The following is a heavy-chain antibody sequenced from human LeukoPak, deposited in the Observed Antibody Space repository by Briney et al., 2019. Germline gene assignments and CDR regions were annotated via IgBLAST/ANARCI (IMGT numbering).Heavy chain of an antibody. V-gene: IGHV4-59*01. J-gene: IGHJ3*02. Sequence: SETLSLTCTVSGGSLSSYYWSWIRQPPGKGLEWTGYIYYSGSTNYNPSLKSRVTISVDTSKNQFSLKLSSVTAADTAVYYCARAGTAYYYDSSGYYPDLVAFDIWGQGTMVTVSS. CDR2: IYYSGST. D-gene: IGHD3-22*01. CDR1: GGSLSSYY. CDR3: ARAGTAYYYDSSGYYPDLVAFDI.